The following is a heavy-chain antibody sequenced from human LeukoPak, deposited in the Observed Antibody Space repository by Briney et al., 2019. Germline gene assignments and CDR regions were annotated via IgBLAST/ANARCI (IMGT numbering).Heavy chain of an antibody. Sequence: PSETLSLTCTVSGGSISSGSYYWSWIRQPAGKGLEWIGYIYYSGSTNYNPSLKSRVTISVDTSKNQFSLKLSSVTAADTAVYYCARAFGEYYGSGSYWFDPWGQGTLVTVSS. CDR3: ARAFGEYYGSGSYWFDP. J-gene: IGHJ5*02. V-gene: IGHV4-61*10. CDR2: IYYSGST. CDR1: GGSISSGSYY. D-gene: IGHD3-10*01.